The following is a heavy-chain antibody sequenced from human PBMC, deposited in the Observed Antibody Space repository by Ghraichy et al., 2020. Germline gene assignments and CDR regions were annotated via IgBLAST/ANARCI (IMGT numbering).Heavy chain of an antibody. CDR3: AREAPGYSGYDYEREDAFDI. Sequence: SETLSLTCTVSGGSISSSSYYWGWIRQPPGKGLEWIGSIYYSGSTYYNPSLKSRVTISVDTSKNQFSLKLSSVTAADTAVYYCAREAPGYSGYDYEREDAFDIWGQGTMVTVSS. V-gene: IGHV4-39*07. D-gene: IGHD5-12*01. J-gene: IGHJ3*02. CDR2: IYYSGST. CDR1: GGSISSSSYY.